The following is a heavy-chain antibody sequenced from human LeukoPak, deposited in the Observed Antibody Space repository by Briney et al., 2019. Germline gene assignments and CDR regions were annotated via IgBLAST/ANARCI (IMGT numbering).Heavy chain of an antibody. V-gene: IGHV1-18*01. Sequence: VASMKVSCKASGYTFTNYGISWVRQAPGQGLEWMGWISGYNGKTDYSQKLQGRVTMTTDTSTSTAYMELRSLTSDDTAVYYCARDIGVSQFDSWGQGTLVTVSS. J-gene: IGHJ4*02. D-gene: IGHD3-10*01. CDR2: ISGYNGKT. CDR3: ARDIGVSQFDS. CDR1: GYTFTNYG.